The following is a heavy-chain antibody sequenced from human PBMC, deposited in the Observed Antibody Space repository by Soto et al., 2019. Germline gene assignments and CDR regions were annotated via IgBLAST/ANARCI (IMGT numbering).Heavy chain of an antibody. CDR2: IDAAGAT. Sequence: GGSLRLSCAASGFTFSDLDMHWVLQTTGRGLESVSAIDAAGATYYPGSLKGRFAISRENAKNSLYLQINSLRAEDTAVYYCAREERDCTNGICPFAYWGQGTLVTLL. CDR1: GFTFSDLD. J-gene: IGHJ4*02. D-gene: IGHD2-8*01. V-gene: IGHV3-13*01. CDR3: AREERDCTNGICPFAY.